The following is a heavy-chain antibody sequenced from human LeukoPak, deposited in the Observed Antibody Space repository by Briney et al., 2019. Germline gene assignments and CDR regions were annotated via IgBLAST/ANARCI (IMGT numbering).Heavy chain of an antibody. CDR1: GYTFTGYY. D-gene: IGHD6-13*01. Sequence: ASVKVSCKASGYTFTGYYLHWVRQAPGQGLECMGWIKPNSGDTNYAQKFQGRVTVTRDTSISTAYMELRRLRSDDTAVYYCARGGGSAAGVFDYWGQGTQVSVSS. J-gene: IGHJ4*02. V-gene: IGHV1-2*02. CDR3: ARGGGSAAGVFDY. CDR2: IKPNSGDT.